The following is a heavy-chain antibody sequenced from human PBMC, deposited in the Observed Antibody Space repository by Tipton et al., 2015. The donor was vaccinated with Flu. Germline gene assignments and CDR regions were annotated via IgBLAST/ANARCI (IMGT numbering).Heavy chain of an antibody. V-gene: IGHV4-34*01. Sequence: LRLSCAVYGGSFSGYYWTWFRQSPGKGLEWIGEIYHSGSTNYNPSLKSRVTISVDTSKNQFFLKLSSLTAADTAVYYCARGDGGDILTGYDYWGQGTLVTVSS. CDR1: GGSFSGYY. CDR3: ARGDGGDILTGYDY. J-gene: IGHJ4*02. CDR2: IYHSGST. D-gene: IGHD3-9*01.